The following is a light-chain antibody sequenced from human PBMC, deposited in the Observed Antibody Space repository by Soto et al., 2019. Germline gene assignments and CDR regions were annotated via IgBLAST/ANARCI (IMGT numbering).Light chain of an antibody. CDR2: EVN. Sequence: QSALTQPPSASGSPGQSVTISCTGTSSDVGGYNYVSWYQQHPGKVPKLMVYEVNKRPSGVPDRSSGSKSDSTASLTVSGLQAEDEADYYCTSYAGGNNVFGTGTKLTVL. CDR3: TSYAGGNNV. V-gene: IGLV2-8*01. J-gene: IGLJ1*01. CDR1: SSDVGGYNY.